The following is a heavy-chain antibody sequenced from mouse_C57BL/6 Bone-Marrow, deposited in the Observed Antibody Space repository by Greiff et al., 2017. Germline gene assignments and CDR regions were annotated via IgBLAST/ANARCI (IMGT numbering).Heavy chain of an antibody. CDR3: ARCSFYYGSQTPYAMDY. J-gene: IGHJ4*01. CDR2: IYPGSGST. V-gene: IGHV1-55*01. CDR1: GYTFTSYW. Sequence: QVQLQQPGAELVKPGASVKMSCKASGYTFTSYWITWVKQRPGQGLEWIGDIYPGSGSTTYNEKFKSKDTLTVDTSSSTAYMQLSSLTSEDSAVXYCARCSFYYGSQTPYAMDYWGQGTSVTVSS. D-gene: IGHD1-1*01.